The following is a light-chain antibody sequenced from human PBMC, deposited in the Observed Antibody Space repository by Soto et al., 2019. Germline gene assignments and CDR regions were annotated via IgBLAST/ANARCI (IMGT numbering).Light chain of an antibody. V-gene: IGKV1-5*01. CDR3: QQYNSPWT. CDR1: QSISSW. J-gene: IGKJ1*01. Sequence: DIQMTQSPSTLFASVGDRVTITCRASQSISSWLAWYQQKPGKAPKLLIYDASSLESGVPSRFSGSGSGTEFTLTISSLQPDDFATYYCQQYNSPWTFGQGTKVDIK. CDR2: DAS.